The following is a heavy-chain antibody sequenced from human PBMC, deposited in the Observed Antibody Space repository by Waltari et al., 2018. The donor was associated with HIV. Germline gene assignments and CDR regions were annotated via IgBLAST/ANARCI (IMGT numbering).Heavy chain of an antibody. CDR3: AKTGYGDYGRDD. CDR2: ISYDGSNK. J-gene: IGHJ4*02. Sequence: QVQLVESGGGVVQRGRSLRLSCAASGFTFSSYGMHWVRQAPGKGLEWEAVISYDGSNKFYTDSVKGQFTISIDNSKNTLYRQMNSLRAEDTAVYYCAKTGYGDYGRDDWGQGTLVTVSS. CDR1: GFTFSSYG. V-gene: IGHV3-30*18. D-gene: IGHD4-17*01.